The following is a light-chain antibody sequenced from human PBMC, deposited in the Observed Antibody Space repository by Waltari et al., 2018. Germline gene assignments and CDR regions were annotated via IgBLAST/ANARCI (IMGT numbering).Light chain of an antibody. CDR3: QQYFSSPYT. V-gene: IGKV4-1*01. Sequence: DIVMTQSPDSLAVSLGERATINCKSSQTLLYISNNKNYLTWYQQKSGQPPKVLIFWASTRESGVAERFNGSGSGTDFTLTINSLQPEDVAVYFCQQYFSSPYTFGQGTKLEIK. J-gene: IGKJ2*01. CDR1: QTLLYISNNKNY. CDR2: WAS.